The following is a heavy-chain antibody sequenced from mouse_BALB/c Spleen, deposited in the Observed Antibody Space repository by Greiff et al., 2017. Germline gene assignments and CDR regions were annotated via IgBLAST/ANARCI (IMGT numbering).Heavy chain of an antibody. J-gene: IGHJ3*01. Sequence: QVQLQQPGAELVKPGTSVKLSCKASGYNFTSYWINWVKLRPGQGLEWIGDIYPGSGSTNYNEKFKSKATLTVDTSSSTAYMQLSSLASEDSALYYCASNFAYWGQGTLVTVSA. CDR3: ASNFAY. CDR1: GYNFTSYW. V-gene: IGHV1-55*01. CDR2: IYPGSGST.